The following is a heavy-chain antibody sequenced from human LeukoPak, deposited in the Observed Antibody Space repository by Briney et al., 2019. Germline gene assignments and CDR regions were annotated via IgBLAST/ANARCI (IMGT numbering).Heavy chain of an antibody. Sequence: PGGSLRLSCAASGFTFSTYAMSWVRQAPGKGLEWVSAISGGGGSTHYADSVKGRFTISRDNSKNTLYLQMNSLRAEDTAVYYCAKGEDYYYDSSGSPPGDWGQGTLVTVSS. D-gene: IGHD3-22*01. CDR3: AKGEDYYYDSSGSPPGD. J-gene: IGHJ4*02. CDR1: GFTFSTYA. CDR2: ISGGGGST. V-gene: IGHV3-23*01.